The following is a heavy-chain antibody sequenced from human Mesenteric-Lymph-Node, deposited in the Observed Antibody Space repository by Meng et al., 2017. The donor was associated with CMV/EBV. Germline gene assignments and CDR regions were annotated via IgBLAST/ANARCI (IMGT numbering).Heavy chain of an antibody. J-gene: IGHJ6*02. V-gene: IGHV3-48*04. D-gene: IGHD3-3*01. CDR1: GFTFSSYS. Sequence: GESLKISCAASGFTFSSYSMNWVRQAPGKGLEWVSYISSSSSTIYYADPVKGRFTISRDNAKNSLYLQMNSLRAEDTAVYYCARIGITIFGAGDGMDVWGQGTTVTVSS. CDR3: ARIGITIFGAGDGMDV. CDR2: ISSSSSTI.